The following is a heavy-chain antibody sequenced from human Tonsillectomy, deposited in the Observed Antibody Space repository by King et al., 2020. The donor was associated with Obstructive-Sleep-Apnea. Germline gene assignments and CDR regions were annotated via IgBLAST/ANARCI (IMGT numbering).Heavy chain of an antibody. D-gene: IGHD3-9*01. Sequence: QLQESGPGLAKPSQTLSLTCTVSGGSISSGAYYWSWIRQHPGKGLEWIGYIYYTGSTYYNPSLKSRLTISVDTSKNQFSLKLSSVTAAATAVYYCAGDKDGDYDILTVYYNSDAFDIWGQGTMVTVSS. CDR1: GGSISSGAYY. J-gene: IGHJ3*02. V-gene: IGHV4-31*03. CDR3: AGDKDGDYDILTVYYNSDAFDI. CDR2: IYYTGST.